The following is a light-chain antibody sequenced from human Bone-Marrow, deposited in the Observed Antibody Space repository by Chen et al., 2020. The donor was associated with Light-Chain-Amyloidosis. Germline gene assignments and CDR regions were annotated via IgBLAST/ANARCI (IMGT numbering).Light chain of an antibody. J-gene: IGLJ1*01. CDR2: SND. CDR3: AAWDDSLNGYV. CDR1: SSNIGSNP. V-gene: IGLV1-44*01. Sequence: QSVLTQPPSASGTPGQRVTISYSGSSSNIGSNPVNWYQQLSGTAPRLLIYSNDQRPSGVPDRFSGSKSGTSASLAISGLQSEDEADYYCAAWDDSLNGYVFGTGTKVTVL.